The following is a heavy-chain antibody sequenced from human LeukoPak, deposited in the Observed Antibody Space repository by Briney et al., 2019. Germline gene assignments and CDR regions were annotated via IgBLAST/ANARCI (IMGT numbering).Heavy chain of an antibody. CDR2: ISGSGGST. Sequence: GGSLRLSCAASGFTFSSYAMSWVRQAPGKGLEWVSAISGSGGSTYYADSVKGRFTISRDNSKNTLYLQMNSLRAEDTAVYYCAKDTIFGVVITLDFDYWGQGTLVTVSS. CDR3: AKDTIFGVVITLDFDY. J-gene: IGHJ4*02. CDR1: GFTFSSYA. V-gene: IGHV3-23*01. D-gene: IGHD3-3*01.